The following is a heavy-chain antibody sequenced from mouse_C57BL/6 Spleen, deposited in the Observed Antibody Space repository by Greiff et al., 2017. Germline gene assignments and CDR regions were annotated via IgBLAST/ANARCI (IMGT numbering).Heavy chain of an antibody. Sequence: ESGPGLVKPSQSLSLTCSVTGYSITSGYYWNWIRQFPGNKLEWMGYISYDGSNNYNPSLKNRISITRDTSKNQFFLKLNSVTTEDTATYYCARDYDYDGCAYWGQGTLVTVSA. V-gene: IGHV3-6*01. CDR1: GYSITSGYY. D-gene: IGHD2-4*01. J-gene: IGHJ3*01. CDR2: ISYDGSN. CDR3: ARDYDYDGCAY.